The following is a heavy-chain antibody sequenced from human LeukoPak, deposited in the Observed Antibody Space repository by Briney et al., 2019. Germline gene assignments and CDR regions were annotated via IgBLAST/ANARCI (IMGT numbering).Heavy chain of an antibody. V-gene: IGHV4-59*01. J-gene: IGHJ4*02. Sequence: PSETLSLTCTVSGGSISSYYWSWIRQPPGKGLEWIGYIYYSGSTNYNPSLKSRVTISVDTSKNQFSLKLSSVTAADTAVYYCARGSGGYPYYFDYWGQGTLVTVFS. CDR2: IYYSGST. CDR3: ARGSGGYPYYFDY. D-gene: IGHD3-16*01. CDR1: GGSISSYY.